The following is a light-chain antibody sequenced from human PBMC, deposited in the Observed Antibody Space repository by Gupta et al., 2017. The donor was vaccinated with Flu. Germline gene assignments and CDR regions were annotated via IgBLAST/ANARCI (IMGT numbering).Light chain of an antibody. V-gene: IGLV2-11*01. J-gene: IGLJ2*01. CDR1: SSDVGGYNY. CDR2: DVS. CDR3: CSYAGSYTLV. Sequence: ALTQPRTVCGSPGQSVLISCPGTSSDVGGYNYVSWYQQHPGKAPKLMIYDVSKRPSGVPDRFSGSKSGNTASLTISGLQAEDEADYYCCSYAGSYTLVFGGGTKLTVL.